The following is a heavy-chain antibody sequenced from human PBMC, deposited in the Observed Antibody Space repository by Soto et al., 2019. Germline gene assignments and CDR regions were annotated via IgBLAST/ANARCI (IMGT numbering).Heavy chain of an antibody. Sequence: SQTLSLTCXISGDSVSSKSAAWNWIRQSPSRGLEWLGRTYYRSKWSADYAVSLRGRITVNPDTSKNQFSLHLNSVTPDDTAVYYCARALAGSYDYWGQGTLVTVSS. CDR2: TYYRSKWSA. V-gene: IGHV6-1*01. D-gene: IGHD1-26*01. CDR1: GDSVSSKSAA. J-gene: IGHJ4*02. CDR3: ARALAGSYDY.